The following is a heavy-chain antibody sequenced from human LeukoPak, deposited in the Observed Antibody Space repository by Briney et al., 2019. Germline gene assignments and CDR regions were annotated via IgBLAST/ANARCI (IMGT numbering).Heavy chain of an antibody. Sequence: PGGSLRLSCAASGFTFNDYYMSWIRQAPGKGLEWLSYINIGGTNTHYADSVKGRFTISRDNSKNTLFLQMDRLRAEDTALYFCAKRGVVVRVFLVGFHKEAYYFDSWGQGAQVTVSS. CDR3: AKRGVVVRVFLVGFHKEAYYFDS. J-gene: IGHJ4*02. D-gene: IGHD3-16*02. CDR2: INIGGTNT. CDR1: GFTFNDYY. V-gene: IGHV3-11*03.